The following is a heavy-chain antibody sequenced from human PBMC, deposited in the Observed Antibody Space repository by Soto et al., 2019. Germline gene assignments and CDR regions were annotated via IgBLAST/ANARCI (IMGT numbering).Heavy chain of an antibody. V-gene: IGHV4-59*08. CDR2: IYYSGST. CDR1: GGSISSYY. Sequence: SETLSLTCTVSGGSISSYYWSWIRQPPGKGLEWIGYIYYSGSTNYNPSLKSRVTISVDTSKNQFSLKLSSVTAADTAVYYCARHDSGYYDFWSGNYGTAYNWFDPWGQGTLVTVSS. J-gene: IGHJ5*02. CDR3: ARHDSGYYDFWSGNYGTAYNWFDP. D-gene: IGHD3-3*01.